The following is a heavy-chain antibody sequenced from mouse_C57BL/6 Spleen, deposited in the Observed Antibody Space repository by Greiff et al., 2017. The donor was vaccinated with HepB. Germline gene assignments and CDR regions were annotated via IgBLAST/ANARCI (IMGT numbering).Heavy chain of an antibody. CDR2: IHPNSGST. CDR3: AREGYYYGSSYGY. J-gene: IGHJ2*01. CDR1: GYTFTSYW. V-gene: IGHV1-64*01. D-gene: IGHD1-1*01. Sequence: VQLQQSGAELVKPGASVKLSCKASGYTFTSYWMHWVKQRPGQGLEWIGMIHPNSGSTNYTEKFKSKATLTVDKSSSTAYMQLSSLTSEDSAVYYCAREGYYYGSSYGYWGQGTTLTVSS.